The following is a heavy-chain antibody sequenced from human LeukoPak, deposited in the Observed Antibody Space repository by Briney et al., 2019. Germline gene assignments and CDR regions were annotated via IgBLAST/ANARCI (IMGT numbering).Heavy chain of an antibody. CDR3: AKDLLLSGDYWLLALTSNGIDY. J-gene: IGHJ4*02. D-gene: IGHD4-17*01. V-gene: IGHV3-23*01. Sequence: PGGSLRLSCVVSGFTLSSYAMSWVRQAPGKGLEWVAATSSSDSGKYHADSVRGRFTISRDNSKNTVYLQMNSLRAEDTAVYYCAKDLLLSGDYWLLALTSNGIDYWGQGTLVTVSS. CDR2: TSSSDSGK. CDR1: GFTLSSYA.